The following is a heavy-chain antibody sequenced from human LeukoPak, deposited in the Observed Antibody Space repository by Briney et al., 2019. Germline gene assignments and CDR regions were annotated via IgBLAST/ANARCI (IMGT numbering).Heavy chain of an antibody. CDR3: ARSPYCGGDCYSSRWGYYYYYYMDV. J-gene: IGHJ6*03. CDR2: IYYSGST. CDR1: GGSISSYY. V-gene: IGHV4-59*01. Sequence: SETLSLTCTVSGGSISSYYWSWIRQPPGKGLEWIGYIYYSGSTNYNPSLKSRVTISVDTSKNQFSLKLSSVTAADTAVYYCARSPYCGGDCYSSRWGYYYYYYMDVWGKGTTVTVSS. D-gene: IGHD2-21*01.